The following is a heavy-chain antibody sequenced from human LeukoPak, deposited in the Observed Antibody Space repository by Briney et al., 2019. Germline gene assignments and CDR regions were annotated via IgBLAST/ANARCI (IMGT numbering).Heavy chain of an antibody. Sequence: PGGSLRLSCAASGFTFNNYGMHWVRQAPGKGLEWVAVISYDGPNKYYADSVKGRFTISRDNSKNTQYLQMNSLRTEDTAVYYCATGFFYFYYMDVWGKGTTVTISS. V-gene: IGHV3-30*03. CDR2: ISYDGPNK. CDR1: GFTFNNYG. D-gene: IGHD1-1*01. CDR3: ATGFFYFYYMDV. J-gene: IGHJ6*03.